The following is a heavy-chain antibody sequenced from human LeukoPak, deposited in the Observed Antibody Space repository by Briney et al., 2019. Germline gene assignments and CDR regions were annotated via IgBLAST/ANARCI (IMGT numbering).Heavy chain of an antibody. J-gene: IGHJ4*02. CDR2: INPNSGGT. CDR1: GYTFTGYY. D-gene: IGHD2-15*01. V-gene: IGHV1-2*06. CDR3: LIGCSGGSCYEQPDY. Sequence: ASVKVSCKASGYTFTGYYMHWVRQAPGQGREWMGRINPNSGGTNYAQKFQGRVTINRDTSISTAYMELSRLRSDDTAVYYCLIGCSGGSCYEQPDYWGQGTLVTVSS.